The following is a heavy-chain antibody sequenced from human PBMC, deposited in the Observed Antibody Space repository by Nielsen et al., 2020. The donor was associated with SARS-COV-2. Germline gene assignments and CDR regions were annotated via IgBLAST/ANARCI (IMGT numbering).Heavy chain of an antibody. V-gene: IGHV3-30*18. CDR1: GFTFSSYG. Sequence: GGSLRLSCAASGFTFSSYGMHWVRQVPGKGLEWVAVISYDGSNKYYADSVKGRFTISRDNSKNTLYLQMNSLRAEDTAVYYCAKDDDYYDSSGYYEVWGQGTLVTVSS. J-gene: IGHJ4*02. CDR2: ISYDGSNK. CDR3: AKDDDYYDSSGYYEV. D-gene: IGHD3-22*01.